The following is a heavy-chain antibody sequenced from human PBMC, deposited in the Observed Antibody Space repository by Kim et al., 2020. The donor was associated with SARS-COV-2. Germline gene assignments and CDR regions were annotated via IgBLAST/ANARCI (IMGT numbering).Heavy chain of an antibody. CDR1: GFTFSSYG. V-gene: IGHV3-33*06. CDR3: ANGGSSSSWAHLY. J-gene: IGHJ4*02. Sequence: GGSLRLSCAASGFTFSSYGMHWVRQAPGKGLEWVAVIWYDGSKKYYVDSVKGRFTISRDNPKNTLYLQMNSLRSEDTAVYYCANGGSSSSWAHLYWGQGTLVTVSS. CDR2: IWYDGSKK. D-gene: IGHD2-2*01.